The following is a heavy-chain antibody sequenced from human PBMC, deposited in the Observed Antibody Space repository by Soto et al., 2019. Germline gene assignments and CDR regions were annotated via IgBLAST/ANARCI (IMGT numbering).Heavy chain of an antibody. CDR1: GYTFTSYG. CDR3: ARDSYYDILTGYLYYYYGMDL. V-gene: IGHV1-18*01. Sequence: ASVKVSCKASGYTFTSYGISWVRQAPGQGLEWMGWISAYNGNTNYAQKLQGRVTMTTDTSTSTAYMELRSLRSDDTAVCYCARDSYYDILTGYLYYYYGMDLRGQGTTVTVSS. CDR2: ISAYNGNT. J-gene: IGHJ6*02. D-gene: IGHD3-9*01.